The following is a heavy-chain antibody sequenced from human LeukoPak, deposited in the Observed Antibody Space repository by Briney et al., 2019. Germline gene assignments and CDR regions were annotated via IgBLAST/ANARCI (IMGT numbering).Heavy chain of an antibody. CDR1: GFTFSSYS. D-gene: IGHD6-13*01. Sequence: GGSLRLSCAASGFTFSSYSMNWVRQAPGKGLEWVSAISGSGGSTYYADSVKGRFTISRDNSKNTLYLQMNSLRAEDTAVYYCVKGPWAAAGTFDYWGQGTLVTVSS. J-gene: IGHJ4*02. V-gene: IGHV3-23*01. CDR3: VKGPWAAAGTFDY. CDR2: ISGSGGST.